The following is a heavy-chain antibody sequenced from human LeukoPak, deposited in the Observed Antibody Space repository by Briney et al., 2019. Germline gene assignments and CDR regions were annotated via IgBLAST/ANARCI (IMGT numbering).Heavy chain of an antibody. CDR1: GFTFSSYA. CDR3: AIRYS. CDR2: ISYDGSNK. Sequence: GRSLRLSCAASGFTFSSYAMHWVRQAPGKGLEWVAVISYDGSNKYYADSVKGRFTISRDNSKNTLYLQMNSLRAEDTAVYYCAIRYSWGQGTLVTVFS. J-gene: IGHJ4*02. V-gene: IGHV3-30-3*01.